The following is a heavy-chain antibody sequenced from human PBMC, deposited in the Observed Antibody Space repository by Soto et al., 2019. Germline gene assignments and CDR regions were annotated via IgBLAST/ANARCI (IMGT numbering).Heavy chain of an antibody. J-gene: IGHJ4*01. D-gene: IGHD2-15*01. CDR1: GFTLSRNW. CDR3: AKDTHCSGDSCYSALGY. CDR2: IKPDGSEK. V-gene: IGHV3-7*01. Sequence: QPGGSLRLSCAASGFTLSRNWMSWVRQAPGKGLEFVANIKPDGSEKNYIDSVKGRFTISRDNSHNTLYLQMNSLRPEDTAVYHCAKDTHCSGDSCYSALGYWGQGTLVTVSS.